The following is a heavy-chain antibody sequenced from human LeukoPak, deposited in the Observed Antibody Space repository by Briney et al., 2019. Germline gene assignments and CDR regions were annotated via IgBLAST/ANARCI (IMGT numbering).Heavy chain of an antibody. Sequence: SVKVSCKASGGTFSSYAISWVRQAPGQGLEWMGGIIPIFGTANYAQKFQGRVTITTDASTSTAYMELSSLRSEDTAVYYCARDGGSGSYYNLDYWGQGTLVTVSS. CDR1: GGTFSSYA. J-gene: IGHJ4*02. CDR2: IIPIFGTA. D-gene: IGHD3-10*01. V-gene: IGHV1-69*05. CDR3: ARDGGSGSYYNLDY.